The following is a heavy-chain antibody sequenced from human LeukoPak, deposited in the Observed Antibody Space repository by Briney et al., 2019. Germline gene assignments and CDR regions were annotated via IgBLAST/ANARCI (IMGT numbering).Heavy chain of an antibody. J-gene: IGHJ4*02. CDR2: IKQDGSEK. V-gene: IGHV3-7*01. CDR1: GFTFSRYY. CDR3: VRESSDGTYRFDY. D-gene: IGHD1-26*01. Sequence: GGSLRLSCAASGFTFSRYYMSWVRQAPGKGLEWVANIKQDGSEKFFLDSVKGRFTISRDNAQNSLYLQMNSLRADDTAMYYCVRESSDGTYRFDYWGQGTLVTVSS.